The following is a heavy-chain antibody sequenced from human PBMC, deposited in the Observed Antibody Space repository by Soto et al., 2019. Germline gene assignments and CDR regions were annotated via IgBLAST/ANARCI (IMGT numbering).Heavy chain of an antibody. V-gene: IGHV1-8*01. J-gene: IGHJ5*02. CDR2: MNPNSGNT. Sequence: ASVKVSCKASGYTFTSYDINWVRQATGQGLEWMGWMNPNSGNTDYAQKFQGRVTMTRNTSISTAYMELSSLRSEDTAVYYCARGLRGPIGYQLLVSNWFDPWGQGTLVTVSS. CDR3: ARGLRGPIGYQLLVSNWFDP. CDR1: GYTFTSYD. D-gene: IGHD2-2*01.